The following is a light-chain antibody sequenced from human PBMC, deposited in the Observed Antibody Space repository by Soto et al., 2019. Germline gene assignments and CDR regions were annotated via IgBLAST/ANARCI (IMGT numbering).Light chain of an antibody. CDR3: ATWDDSLSNYV. CDR2: RNN. V-gene: IGLV1-47*01. Sequence: QSVLTQPPSASGTPGQRVTISCSGSSSNIGSNYVYWYQHLTGTAPKLLIYRNNQRPSGVPDRFSGSKSGTSASLAISGLRSEDEADYYCATWDDSLSNYVFGTWTKVTVL. J-gene: IGLJ1*01. CDR1: SSNIGSNY.